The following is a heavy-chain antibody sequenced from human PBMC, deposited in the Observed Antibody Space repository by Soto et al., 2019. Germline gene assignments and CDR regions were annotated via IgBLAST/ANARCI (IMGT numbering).Heavy chain of an antibody. V-gene: IGHV3-15*07. J-gene: IGHJ4*02. CDR1: GFTFSNAW. D-gene: IGHD3-10*01. CDR2: IKSKTDGGTT. CDR3: TTDPELLWFGELLSY. Sequence: GGSLRLSCAASGFTFSNAWMNWVRQAPGKGLEWVGRIKSKTDGGTTDYAAPVKGRFTISRDDSKNTLYLQMNSLKTEDTAVYYCTTDPELLWFGELLSYWGQGTLVTVSS.